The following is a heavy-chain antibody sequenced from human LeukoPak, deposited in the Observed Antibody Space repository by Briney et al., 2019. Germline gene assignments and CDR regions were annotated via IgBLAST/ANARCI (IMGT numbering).Heavy chain of an antibody. CDR1: GFTFSGSA. Sequence: GGSLRLSCAASGFTFSGSAMHWVRQASGKGLEWVGRIRSKANSYATAYAASVKGSFTISRDDSKNTAYLQMNSLKTEDTAVYYCTRPVTGYWYFDLWGRGTLVTVSS. CDR3: TRPVTGYWYFDL. CDR2: IRSKANSYAT. J-gene: IGHJ2*01. D-gene: IGHD1-14*01. V-gene: IGHV3-73*01.